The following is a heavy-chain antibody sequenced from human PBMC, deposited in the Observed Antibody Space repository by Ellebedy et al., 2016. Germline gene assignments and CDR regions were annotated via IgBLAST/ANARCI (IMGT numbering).Heavy chain of an antibody. Sequence: ASVKVSCXASGYSFTTDAIHWVRQAPGQTLEWMGWINAANGNTRYSQKFQGRVTMTRDTSANTAYMDLTSLTSEDTAVYSCTIITYDSQMRSSFDYWGQGTLVTVSS. J-gene: IGHJ4*02. CDR2: INAANGNT. V-gene: IGHV1-3*01. D-gene: IGHD3-16*01. CDR1: GYSFTTDA. CDR3: TIITYDSQMRSSFDY.